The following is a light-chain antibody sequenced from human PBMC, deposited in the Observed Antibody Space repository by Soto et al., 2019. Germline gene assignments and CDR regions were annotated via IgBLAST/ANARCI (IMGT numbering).Light chain of an antibody. CDR2: QDS. CDR3: QSWDSSTLGV. V-gene: IGLV3-1*01. CDR1: KLGDKY. Sequence: SYELTQPPSVSVSPGQTASITCSGEKLGDKYACWYPQKPGQSPVLVIYQDSKRPSGIPERFYGSNSGNTATLTISGTQAMDEADYYCQSWDSSTLGVLGTGTKLTVL. J-gene: IGLJ1*01.